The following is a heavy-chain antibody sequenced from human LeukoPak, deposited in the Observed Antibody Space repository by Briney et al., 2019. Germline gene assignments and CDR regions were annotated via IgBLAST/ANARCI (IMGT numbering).Heavy chain of an antibody. D-gene: IGHD3-9*01. J-gene: IGHJ4*02. CDR2: ISRSGST. Sequence: SETLSLTCIVSGGSISSYYWSWIRQPPGKGLEWIGYISRSGSTNYNPSLKSRVTISVDTSKNQFSLKLSSVTAADTAVYFCAKSGNPYDFLTSWGQGTLVTVSS. V-gene: IGHV4-59*01. CDR1: GGSISSYY. CDR3: AKSGNPYDFLTS.